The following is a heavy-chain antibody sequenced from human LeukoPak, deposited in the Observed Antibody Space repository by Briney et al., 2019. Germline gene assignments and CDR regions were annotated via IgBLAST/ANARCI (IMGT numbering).Heavy chain of an antibody. D-gene: IGHD3-22*01. CDR1: GYTFTGYY. CDR3: ARDLSYYYDSSGYSVDY. CDR2: INPSGGST. Sequence: GASVKVSCKASGYTFTGYYMHWVRQAPGQGPEWMGIINPSGGSTSYAQKFQGRVTMTRDMSTSTVYMELSSLRSEDTAVYYCARDLSYYYDSSGYSVDYWGQGTLVTVSS. J-gene: IGHJ4*02. V-gene: IGHV1-46*01.